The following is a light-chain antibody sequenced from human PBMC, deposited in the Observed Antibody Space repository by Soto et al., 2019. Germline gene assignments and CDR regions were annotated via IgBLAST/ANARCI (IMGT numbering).Light chain of an antibody. CDR2: AES. Sequence: DIQLTQSPSFLSASVGDRVTITCRASQGIAGSLAWYQQKPGKPPKLLIYAESTLQSGVPSRFSGSGSWTRVTLTISSLQPEDFATYYCQQVKSYPRTFGGATRVEIK. CDR1: QGIAGS. V-gene: IGKV1-9*01. CDR3: QQVKSYPRT. J-gene: IGKJ4*01.